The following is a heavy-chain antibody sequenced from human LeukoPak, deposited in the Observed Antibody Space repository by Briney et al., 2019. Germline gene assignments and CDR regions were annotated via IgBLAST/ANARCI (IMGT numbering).Heavy chain of an antibody. D-gene: IGHD5-24*01. J-gene: IGHJ5*02. CDR1: GYTFTSYH. V-gene: IGHV1-69*13. CDR2: IIPIFGTA. Sequence: SVNVSCTVSGYTFTSYHMHWVRQAPGQGLEWMGGIIPIFGTANYAQKFQGRVTITADESTSTANMELSSLRSEDTAVYYCAREVEVYRASFDPWGQGTLVTVSS. CDR3: AREVEVYRASFDP.